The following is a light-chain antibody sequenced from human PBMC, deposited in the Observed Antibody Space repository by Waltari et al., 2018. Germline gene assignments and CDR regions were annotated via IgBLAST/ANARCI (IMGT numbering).Light chain of an antibody. J-gene: IGLJ2*01. CDR2: AVS. CDR1: SSDGGHSKR. Sequence: QSALTQPASVSGSPGQSITISCTGTSSDGGHSKRDPWYQQHPGKAPKLMIYAVSKRPSGVSDRFSGSKSGDMASLTISGLQPEDEAEYFCSSYAGSSKGVFGGGTKVTVL. CDR3: SSYAGSSKGV. V-gene: IGLV2-23*02.